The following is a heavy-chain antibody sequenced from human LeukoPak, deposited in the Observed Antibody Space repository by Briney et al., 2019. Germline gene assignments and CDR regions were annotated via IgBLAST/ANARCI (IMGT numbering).Heavy chain of an antibody. CDR1: GFTFSTYD. D-gene: IGHD3-10*01. J-gene: IGHJ3*02. Sequence: GGSLILSCAASGFTFSTYDMHWVRQAPGKGLEWVAIISYDGSDKYYADSVRGRFTISRDNSKNTLYLQMNSLRAEDTAVYYCAKDFGEAAFDIWGQGTMVTVSS. V-gene: IGHV3-30*18. CDR2: ISYDGSDK. CDR3: AKDFGEAAFDI.